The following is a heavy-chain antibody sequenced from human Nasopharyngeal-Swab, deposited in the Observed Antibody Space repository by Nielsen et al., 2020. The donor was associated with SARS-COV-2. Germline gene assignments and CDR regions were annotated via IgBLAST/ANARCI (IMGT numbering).Heavy chain of an antibody. CDR1: GFTFSSYG. V-gene: IGHV3-30*03. CDR3: AGELLRDYGMNV. Sequence: GGSLRLSCAASGFTFSSYGMHWVRQAPGKGLEWVTVISYDGSNKYYADSVKGRFTISRDNSKNKLYLQMNSLRAEDTAVYYCAGELLRDYGMNVWGQGTTVTVSS. D-gene: IGHD1-26*01. CDR2: ISYDGSNK. J-gene: IGHJ6*02.